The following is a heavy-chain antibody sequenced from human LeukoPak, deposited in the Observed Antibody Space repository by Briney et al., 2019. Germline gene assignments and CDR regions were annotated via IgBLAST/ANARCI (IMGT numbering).Heavy chain of an antibody. CDR3: ATHFEVGGSSSPYDAFDI. CDR2: ISYSGST. D-gene: IGHD6-6*01. J-gene: IGHJ3*02. Sequence: SETLSLTCTVSGGSTSSFYGSWIRQPPGKGLEWIGYISYSGSTNYNPSLKSRVTISVDTSKNQFSLKLSSVTAADTAVYYCATHFEVGGSSSPYDAFDIWGQGTMVTVSS. V-gene: IGHV4-59*12. CDR1: GGSTSSFY.